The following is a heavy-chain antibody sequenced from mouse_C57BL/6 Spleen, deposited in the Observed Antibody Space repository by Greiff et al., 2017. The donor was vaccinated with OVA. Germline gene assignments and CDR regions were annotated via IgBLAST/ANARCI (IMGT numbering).Heavy chain of an antibody. V-gene: IGHV2-2*01. D-gene: IGHD1-1*01. Sequence: VKLMESGPGLVQPSQSLSITCTVSGFSLTSYGVHWVRQSPGKGLEWLGVIWSGGSTDYNAAFISRLSISKDNSKSQVFFKMNSLQADDTAIYYCARLPMYYGSSYDWYFDVWGTGTTVTVSS. CDR1: GFSLTSYG. CDR3: ARLPMYYGSSYDWYFDV. J-gene: IGHJ1*03. CDR2: IWSGGST.